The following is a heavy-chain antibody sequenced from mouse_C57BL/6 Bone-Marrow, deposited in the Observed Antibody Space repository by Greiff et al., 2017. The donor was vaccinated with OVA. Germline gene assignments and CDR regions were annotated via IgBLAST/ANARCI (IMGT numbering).Heavy chain of an antibody. CDR2: IDPENGDT. CDR3: TSYGNFDY. D-gene: IGHD2-1*01. V-gene: IGHV14-4*01. Sequence: VQLKESGAELVRPGASVKLSCTASGFNIKDDYMHWVKQRPEQGLEWIGWIDPENGDTEYASKFQGKATITADTSSNTAYLQLSILTSEDTTVYYCTSYGNFDYWGQGTTLTVSS. J-gene: IGHJ2*01. CDR1: GFNIKDDY.